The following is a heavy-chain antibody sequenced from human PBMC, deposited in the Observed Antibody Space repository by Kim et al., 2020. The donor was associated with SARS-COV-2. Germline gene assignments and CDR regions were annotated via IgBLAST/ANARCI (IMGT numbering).Heavy chain of an antibody. CDR1: GFTVSSNY. CDR3: ARVKSPNAFDI. CDR2: IYSGGST. J-gene: IGHJ3*02. V-gene: IGHV3-53*01. Sequence: GGSLRLSCAASGFTVSSNYMSWVRQAPGKGLEWVSVIYSGGSTYYADSVKGRFTISRDNSKNTLYLQMNSLRAEDTAVYYCARVKSPNAFDIWGQGTMVTVSS.